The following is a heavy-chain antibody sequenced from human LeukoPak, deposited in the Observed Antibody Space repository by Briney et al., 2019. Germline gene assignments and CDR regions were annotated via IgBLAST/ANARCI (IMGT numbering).Heavy chain of an antibody. D-gene: IGHD3-10*01. CDR2: ISYDGSNK. Sequence: PGRSLRLSCAASGFTFSSYAMHWVRQAPGKGLEWVAVISYDGSNKYYADSVKGRFFISRDDSKSTLYLQMKSLRAEDTAVYYCARDYYDSGSYGGVSFDYWGQGTLVTVSS. J-gene: IGHJ4*02. CDR1: GFTFSSYA. V-gene: IGHV3-30*04. CDR3: ARDYYDSGSYGGVSFDY.